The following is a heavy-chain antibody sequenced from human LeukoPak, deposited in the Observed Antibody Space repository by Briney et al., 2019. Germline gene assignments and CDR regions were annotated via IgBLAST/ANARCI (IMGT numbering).Heavy chain of an antibody. Sequence: SETLSLTCTVSGGSISTYYWSWIRQPPGKGLEWIGYISYSGNTNYNPSLKSRVSLSVDTSKTQFSLRLSSVTAADTAVYYCAADYGDPYTLDYWGQGTHVTVSS. CDR1: GGSISTYY. J-gene: IGHJ4*02. V-gene: IGHV4-59*01. CDR2: ISYSGNT. CDR3: AADYGDPYTLDY. D-gene: IGHD4/OR15-4a*01.